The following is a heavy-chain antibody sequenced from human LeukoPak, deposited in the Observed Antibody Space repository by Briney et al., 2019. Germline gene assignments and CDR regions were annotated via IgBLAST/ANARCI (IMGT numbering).Heavy chain of an antibody. V-gene: IGHV3-21*01. D-gene: IGHD3-10*01. CDR3: ARDKDMVRGVFYYYYGMDV. CDR2: ISSSSSYI. J-gene: IGHJ6*02. CDR1: GFTFSSYN. Sequence: GGSLRLSCAASGFTFSSYNMNWVRQAPGKGLEWVSSISSSSSYIYYADSVKGRFTISRDNAKNSLYLQMNSLRAEDTAIYYCARDKDMVRGVFYYYYGMDVWGQGTTVAVSS.